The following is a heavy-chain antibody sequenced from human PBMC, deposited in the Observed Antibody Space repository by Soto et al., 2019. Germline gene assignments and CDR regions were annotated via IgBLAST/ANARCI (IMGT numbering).Heavy chain of an antibody. CDR3: ARGDNAVLHNAVAV. J-gene: IGHJ6*02. CDR2: IDPSDSYT. D-gene: IGHD2-8*01. V-gene: IGHV5-10-1*01. Sequence: GECLKISCAGSGYTFTSYYITWARQLPGKGLEWMWRIDPSDSYTTYNPSFRGHVTISADKCIRTAYLQWSSLEASDSGMYYCARGDNAVLHNAVAVRGQGTPVTVSS. CDR1: GYTFTSYY.